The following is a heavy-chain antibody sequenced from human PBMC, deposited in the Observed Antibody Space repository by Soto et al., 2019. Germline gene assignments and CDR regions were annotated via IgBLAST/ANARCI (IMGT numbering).Heavy chain of an antibody. CDR2: IKVDGSEK. CDR1: GFTFSRYW. V-gene: IGHV3-7*03. D-gene: IGHD3-10*01. CDR3: ARVGDGDACDI. Sequence: EVQLVESGGGLVQPGGSLRLSCAASGFTFSRYWMTWVRQAPGKELEWVAHIKVDGSEKYYVDSVKGRFTISRDNAKNSLYLHMNSLRAEDTAVYYCARVGDGDACDIWGQGTMVTVSS. J-gene: IGHJ3*02.